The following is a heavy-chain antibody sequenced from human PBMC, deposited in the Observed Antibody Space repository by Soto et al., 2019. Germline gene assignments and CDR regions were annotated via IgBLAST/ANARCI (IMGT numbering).Heavy chain of an antibody. D-gene: IGHD6-13*01. CDR2: IWYDGSNK. CDR1: GFTFTSYG. Sequence: QVQLVESGGGVVQPGRSLRLSCAASGFTFTSYGMHWVRQAPGKGLEWVAVIWYDGSNKYYADSVKGRFTISRDNSKNTLYLQMNSLRAEDTAVYYCVRESSSWYIAGRCLDYWGQGTLVTVSS. V-gene: IGHV3-33*01. J-gene: IGHJ4*02. CDR3: VRESSSWYIAGRCLDY.